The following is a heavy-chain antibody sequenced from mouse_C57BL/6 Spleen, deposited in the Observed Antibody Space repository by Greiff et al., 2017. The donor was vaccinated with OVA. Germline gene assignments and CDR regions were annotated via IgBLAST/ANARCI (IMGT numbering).Heavy chain of an antibody. CDR2: ISYDGSN. V-gene: IGHV3-6*01. CDR3: ARRFHYYGSSYVDAMDY. J-gene: IGHJ4*01. CDR1: GYYITSGYY. Sequence: ESGPGLVKPSQSLSLTCSVTGYYITSGYYWNWIRQFPGNKLEWMGYISYDGSNNYNPSLKNRISITRDTSKNQFFLKLNSVTTEDTATYYCARRFHYYGSSYVDAMDYWGQGTSVTVSS. D-gene: IGHD1-1*01.